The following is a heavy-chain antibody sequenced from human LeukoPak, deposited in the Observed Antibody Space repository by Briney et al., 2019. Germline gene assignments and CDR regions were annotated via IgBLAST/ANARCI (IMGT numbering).Heavy chain of an antibody. Sequence: SETLSLTCTVSGGSISSYYWSWIRQPPGKGLEWIGYIYYGGSTNYNPSLKSRVTISVDTSKNQFSLKLSSVTAADTAVYYCARVALTYYYGSGSYYHDYWGQGTLVTVSS. CDR2: IYYGGST. J-gene: IGHJ4*02. CDR1: GGSISSYY. CDR3: ARVALTYYYGSGSYYHDY. V-gene: IGHV4-59*01. D-gene: IGHD3-10*01.